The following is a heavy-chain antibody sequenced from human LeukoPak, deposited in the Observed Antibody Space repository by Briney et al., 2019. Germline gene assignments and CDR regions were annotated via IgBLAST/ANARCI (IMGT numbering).Heavy chain of an antibody. CDR2: IRYDGSNK. D-gene: IGHD6-19*01. J-gene: IGHJ3*02. CDR1: GFTFSSYG. V-gene: IGHV3-30*02. CDR3: ANPVDSSGWFQALDAFDI. Sequence: TGGSLRLSCAASGFTFSSYGMHWVRQAPGKGLEWVASIRYDGSNKYYADSVKGRFTISRDNSKNTLYLQMNSLRAEDTAVYYCANPVDSSGWFQALDAFDIWGQGTMVTVSS.